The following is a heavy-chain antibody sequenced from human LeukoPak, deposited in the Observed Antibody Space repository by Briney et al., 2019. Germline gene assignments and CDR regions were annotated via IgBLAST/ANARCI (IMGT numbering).Heavy chain of an antibody. J-gene: IGHJ4*02. CDR2: ISYDGSNK. D-gene: IGHD3-22*01. CDR1: GFTFSSYA. CDR3: ARDQGYYDSSGFDY. V-gene: IGHV3-30*01. Sequence: GGSLRLSCAASGFTFSSYAMHWVRQAPGKGLEWVAVISYDGSNKYYADSVKGRFTISRDNSKNTLYLQMNRLRAEDTAVYYRARDQGYYDSSGFDYWGQGTLVTVSS.